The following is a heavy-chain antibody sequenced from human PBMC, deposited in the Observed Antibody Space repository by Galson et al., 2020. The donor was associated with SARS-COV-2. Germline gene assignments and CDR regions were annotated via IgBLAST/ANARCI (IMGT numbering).Heavy chain of an antibody. CDR2: IYYSGST. V-gene: IGHV4-39*07. CDR3: ARERTYCSGGSCLNWFDP. Sequence: ASETLSLTCTVSGGSISSSSYYWGWIRQPPGKGLEWIGSIYYSGSTYYNPSLKGRVTISVDTSKNQFSLKLSSVTAADTAVYYCARERTYCSGGSCLNWFDPWGQGTLVTVSS. D-gene: IGHD2-15*01. CDR1: GGSISSSSYY. J-gene: IGHJ5*02.